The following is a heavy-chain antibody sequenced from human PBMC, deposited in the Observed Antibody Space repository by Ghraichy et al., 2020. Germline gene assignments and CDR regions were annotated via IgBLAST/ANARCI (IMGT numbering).Heavy chain of an antibody. CDR3: ARQVDGLVD. D-gene: IGHD6-25*01. CDR2: VNGDGSNT. Sequence: GGSLRLSCAASGFTFSNYLMHWVRHAPGKGLEWVSRVNGDGSNTDYADSVKGRFTVFRDDTNDILYLLMSSLRAEDTAVYYCARQVDGLVDWGQGTKVTVSS. CDR1: GFTFSNYL. J-gene: IGHJ6*02. V-gene: IGHV3-74*01.